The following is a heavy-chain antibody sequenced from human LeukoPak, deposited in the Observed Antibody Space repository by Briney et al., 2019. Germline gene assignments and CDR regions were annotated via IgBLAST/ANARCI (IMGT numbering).Heavy chain of an antibody. CDR2: ISYDGSNK. D-gene: IGHD1-26*01. CDR3: ASGERERRFDY. V-gene: IGHV3-30*04. Sequence: GGSLRLSCAASGFTFSSYAMHWVRQAPGKGLEWVAVISYDGSNKYYADSVKGRFTISRDNSKNTPYLQMNSLRAEDTAVYYCASGERERRFDYWGQGTLVTVSS. J-gene: IGHJ4*02. CDR1: GFTFSSYA.